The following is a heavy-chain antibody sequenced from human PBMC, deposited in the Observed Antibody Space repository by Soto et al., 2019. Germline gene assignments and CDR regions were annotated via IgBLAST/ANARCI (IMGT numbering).Heavy chain of an antibody. Sequence: PGGSLRLSCAASGFSFYSYAMSWVRQAPGKGLDWVSAITGSGDTTYYADSVKGRFTISRDNSKNTLYLQMNSLRAEDTAVYYCAKMRWEVLRLALPHDYWGQGTLVTVSS. CDR1: GFSFYSYA. V-gene: IGHV3-23*01. CDR2: ITGSGDTT. D-gene: IGHD1-26*01. J-gene: IGHJ4*02. CDR3: AKMRWEVLRLALPHDY.